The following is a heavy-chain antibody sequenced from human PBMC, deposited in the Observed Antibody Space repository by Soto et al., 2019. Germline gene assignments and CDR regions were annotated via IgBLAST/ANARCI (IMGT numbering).Heavy chain of an antibody. CDR3: ATYYYDSPLDY. D-gene: IGHD3-22*01. CDR1: GGSISSSSYY. J-gene: IGHJ4*02. V-gene: IGHV4-39*01. CDR2: IYYSGST. Sequence: SETLSLTCTVSGGSISSSSYYWGWIRQPPGKGLEWIGSIYYSGSTYYNPSLKSRVTISVDTSKNQFSLKLSSVTAADTAVYYCATYYYDSPLDYWGQGTLVTVSS.